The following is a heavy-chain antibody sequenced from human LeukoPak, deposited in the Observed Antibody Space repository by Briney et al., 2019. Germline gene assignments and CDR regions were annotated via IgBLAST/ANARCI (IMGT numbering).Heavy chain of an antibody. Sequence: GGSLRLSCAASGFTFSSYWMHWVRHAPGKGLVWVSRINSDGSSTSYADSVKARFTISRDNAKNTLYLQMNSLRAEDTAVYYCARDSSGWYLAFDIWGQGTMVTVSS. CDR2: INSDGSST. D-gene: IGHD6-19*01. J-gene: IGHJ3*02. CDR3: ARDSSGWYLAFDI. V-gene: IGHV3-74*01. CDR1: GFTFSSYW.